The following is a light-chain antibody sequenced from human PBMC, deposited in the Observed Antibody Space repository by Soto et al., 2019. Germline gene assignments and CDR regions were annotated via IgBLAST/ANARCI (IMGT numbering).Light chain of an antibody. J-gene: IGKJ3*01. CDR2: GAS. V-gene: IGKV1-27*01. CDR3: QKYDSAPFI. CDR1: RGVGNS. Sequence: DVQMTQSPSSLYASVGDRVTITCRASRGVGNSLAWYQQKPGKVPTLLIYGASTLESGVPSRFSGSGSGTFFTLIITSLQPDDVATYYCQKYDSAPFIFGPGSKVNLK.